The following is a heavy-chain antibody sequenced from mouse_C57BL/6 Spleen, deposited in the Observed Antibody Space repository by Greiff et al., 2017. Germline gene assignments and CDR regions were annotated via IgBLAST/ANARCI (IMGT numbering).Heavy chain of an antibody. J-gene: IGHJ2*01. CDR3: ARSGDYDSYYFDY. V-gene: IGHV1-53*01. CDR2: INPSNGGT. Sequence: QVQLKESGTELVKPGASVKLSCKASGYTFTSYWMHWVKQRPGQGLEWIGNINPSNGGTNYNEKFKSKATLTVDKSSSTAYMQLSSLTSEDSAVYYCARSGDYDSYYFDYWGQGTTLTVSS. CDR1: GYTFTSYW. D-gene: IGHD2-4*01.